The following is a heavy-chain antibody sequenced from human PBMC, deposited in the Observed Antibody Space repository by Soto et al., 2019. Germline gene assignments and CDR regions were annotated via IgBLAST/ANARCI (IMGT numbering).Heavy chain of an antibody. J-gene: IGHJ6*02. CDR1: GFTFSDHW. CDR3: GRGIQIYYRVDV. D-gene: IGHD5-18*01. V-gene: IGHV3-74*01. CDR2: VNFDGRTT. Sequence: EVQLVESGGGLVQPGGSLRVSCAASGFTFSDHWMHWVRQVPGKGLVWVSRVNFDGRTTNYADSVKGRFTISRDNAKNAVYLQMNSLRVEDTGVYYCGRGIQIYYRVDVWGQGTTVTVSS.